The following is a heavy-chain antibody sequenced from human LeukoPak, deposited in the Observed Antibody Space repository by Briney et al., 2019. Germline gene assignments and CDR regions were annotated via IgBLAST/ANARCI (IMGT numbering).Heavy chain of an antibody. V-gene: IGHV4-59*01. CDR1: GGSISSYY. Sequence: PSETLSLTCTVSGGSISSYYWSWIRQPPGKGLEWIGYIYYSGSTNYNPSLKSRVTISVDTSKNQFSLKLSSVTAADTAVYYCARESVGVSCAWLPGRLDPWGQGTLVTVSS. CDR3: ARESVGVSCAWLPGRLDP. J-gene: IGHJ5*02. D-gene: IGHD3-22*01. CDR2: IYYSGST.